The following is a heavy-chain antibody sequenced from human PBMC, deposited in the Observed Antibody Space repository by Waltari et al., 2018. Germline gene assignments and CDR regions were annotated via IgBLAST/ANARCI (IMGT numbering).Heavy chain of an antibody. V-gene: IGHV4-39*07. CDR2: IYYSGRT. D-gene: IGHD2-8*01. CDR1: GGSISSSSYY. J-gene: IGHJ4*02. CDR3: ARDLPGENGY. Sequence: QVQLQESGPGLVKPSETLSLTCTVSGGSISSSSYYWGWIRQPPGKGLEWIGSIYYSGRTYYNPSLKSRVTISVDTSKNQCSRKLSSVTAADTAVYYCARDLPGENGYWGQGTLVTVSS.